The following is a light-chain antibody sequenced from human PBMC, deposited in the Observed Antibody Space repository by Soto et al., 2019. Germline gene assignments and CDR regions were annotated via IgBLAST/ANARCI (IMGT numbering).Light chain of an antibody. V-gene: IGKV3-20*01. CDR2: GAS. J-gene: IGKJ5*01. CDR1: QSVSSSY. Sequence: EIVLTQSPGTLSLSPGERATLSCRASQSVSSSYLAWYQQKPGQAPRLLIYGASSRATGIPDRFSGSGSGTDFTLTISSLQSEDFAVYYCQQYTNWPPNTFGQGTRLEI. CDR3: QQYTNWPPNT.